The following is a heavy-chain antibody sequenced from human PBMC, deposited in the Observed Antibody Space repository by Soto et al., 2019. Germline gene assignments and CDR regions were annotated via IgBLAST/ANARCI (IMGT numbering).Heavy chain of an antibody. J-gene: IGHJ4*01. D-gene: IGHD1-26*01. CDR3: ARGEGPAFVGY. CDR2: ISRSSNTI. V-gene: IGHV3-11*01. Sequence: QVQLVESGGGLVKPGGSLRLSCAASGFTFSDYYMSWIRQAPGKGLECVSYISRSSNTIYYADSVKGRFTISRDNAKNALYLQMSSLSAEDTAVYYCARGEGPAFVGYWGHGALVTVSS. CDR1: GFTFSDYY.